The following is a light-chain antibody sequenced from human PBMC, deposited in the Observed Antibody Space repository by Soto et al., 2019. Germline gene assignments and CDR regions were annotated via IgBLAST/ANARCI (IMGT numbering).Light chain of an antibody. J-gene: IGKJ1*01. CDR1: QSVSSSF. Sequence: EIVLTQSPGTLSLSPGERATLSCRASQSVSSSFLAWYQQKPGQAPRLLIYGASNRATGIPDRFSGSGSGTDCTLTISRLEPEDFAVYYCRQYVTSPWACRRGTKVAIE. V-gene: IGKV3-20*01. CDR2: GAS. CDR3: RQYVTSPWA.